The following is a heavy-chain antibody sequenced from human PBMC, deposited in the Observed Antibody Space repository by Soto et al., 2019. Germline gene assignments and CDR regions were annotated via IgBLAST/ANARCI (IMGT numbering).Heavy chain of an antibody. Sequence: EVQLVESGGGLVQPGRSLRLSCVGSGFTFEDYVMHWVRQVPGKGLEWVSHISWDGYSIGYAGSVRGQFTISRDNAKNSLFLQMNSLRPEDTALYYCARSWSGSTSGRVDVWGQGTTVTVSS. CDR3: ARSWSGSTSGRVDV. J-gene: IGHJ6*02. CDR2: ISWDGYSI. CDR1: GFTFEDYV. D-gene: IGHD3-3*01. V-gene: IGHV3-9*01.